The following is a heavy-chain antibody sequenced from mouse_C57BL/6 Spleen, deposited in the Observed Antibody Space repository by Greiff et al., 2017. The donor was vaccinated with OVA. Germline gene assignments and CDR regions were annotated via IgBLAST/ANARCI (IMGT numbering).Heavy chain of an antibody. CDR3: TATGRAY. Sequence: EVKLQESGAELVRPGASVKLSCTASGFNIKDDYMHWVKQRPEQGLEWIGWIDPENGDTEYASKFQGKATITADTSSNTAYLQLSSLTSEDTAVYYCTATGRAYWGQGTLVTVSA. CDR2: IDPENGDT. V-gene: IGHV14-4*01. J-gene: IGHJ3*01. D-gene: IGHD4-1*01. CDR1: GFNIKDDY.